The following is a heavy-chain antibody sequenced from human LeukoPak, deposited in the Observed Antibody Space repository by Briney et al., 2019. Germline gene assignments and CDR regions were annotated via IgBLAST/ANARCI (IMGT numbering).Heavy chain of an antibody. Sequence: SETLSVTCTVSGGSISSYYWSWIRQPPGKGLEWIGYIYYSGSTNYNPSLKSRVTISVDTSKNQFSLKLSSVTAADTAVYYCASGWYPTKIDYWGQGTLVTVSS. CDR3: ASGWYPTKIDY. J-gene: IGHJ4*02. D-gene: IGHD6-19*01. CDR1: GGSISSYY. V-gene: IGHV4-59*01. CDR2: IYYSGST.